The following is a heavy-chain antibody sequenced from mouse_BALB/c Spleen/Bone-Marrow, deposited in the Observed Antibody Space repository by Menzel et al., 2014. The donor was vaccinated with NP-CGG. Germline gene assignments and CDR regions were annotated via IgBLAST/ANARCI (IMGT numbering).Heavy chain of an antibody. CDR3: ARHGNLRNCYAMDY. J-gene: IGHJ4*01. Sequence: VQLQQSGPELVKPGASVKISCKASGYSFTSYYIHWVKQRPGQGLEWIGWIFPGSGNTKYNEKFKGKATLTADTSSSTAYMQLSSLTSEDSAVYFCARHGNLRNCYAMDYWGQGTSVTVSS. CDR2: IFPGSGNT. D-gene: IGHD2-1*01. V-gene: IGHV1-66*01. CDR1: GYSFTSYY.